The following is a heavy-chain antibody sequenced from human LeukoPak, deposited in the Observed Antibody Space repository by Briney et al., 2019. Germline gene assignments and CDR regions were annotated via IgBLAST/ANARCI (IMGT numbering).Heavy chain of an antibody. D-gene: IGHD3-22*01. CDR3: ARDRGYYDSSGYYYPRY. J-gene: IGHJ4*02. CDR1: GFTFSSYA. CDR2: ISYDGSNK. Sequence: GGSLRLSCAASGFTFSSYAMHWVRQAPGKGLEWVAVISYDGSNKYYADSVKGRFTISRDNSKNTLYLQMNSLRAEDTAVYYCARDRGYYDSSGYYYPRYWGQGALVTVSS. V-gene: IGHV3-30*04.